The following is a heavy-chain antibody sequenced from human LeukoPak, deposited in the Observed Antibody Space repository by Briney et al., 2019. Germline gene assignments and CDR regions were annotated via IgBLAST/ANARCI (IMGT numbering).Heavy chain of an antibody. Sequence: GGSLRLSCAASGFTVSSNYMSWVRQAPGKGLEWVSVIYSGGSTYYADSVKGRFTISRDNFKNTLYLQMNSLRAEDTAVYYCASIEDGYIDYWGQGTLVTVSS. CDR2: IYSGGST. D-gene: IGHD5-24*01. CDR3: ASIEDGYIDY. V-gene: IGHV3-66*01. J-gene: IGHJ4*02. CDR1: GFTVSSNY.